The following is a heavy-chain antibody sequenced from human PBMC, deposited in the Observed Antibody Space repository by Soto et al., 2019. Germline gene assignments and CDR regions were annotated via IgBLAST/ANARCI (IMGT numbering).Heavy chain of an antibody. Sequence: SETLSLTCTVSGGSITSYYWTWIRQPPGQGLEWIGYISDIGSTSYNPSLTSRVTMLVDTSKKQFSLKLSSVTEADSAVYFCARSIPDSRGGGMDVWGQGATVTVSS. CDR1: GGSITSYY. D-gene: IGHD3-10*01. CDR3: ARSIPDSRGGGMDV. J-gene: IGHJ6*02. CDR2: ISDIGST. V-gene: IGHV4-59*01.